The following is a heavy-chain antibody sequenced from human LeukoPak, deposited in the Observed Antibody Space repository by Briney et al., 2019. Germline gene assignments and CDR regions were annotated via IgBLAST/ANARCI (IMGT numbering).Heavy chain of an antibody. CDR2: IYHSGST. CDR1: GGSISSGGYS. CDR3: ARGGVVPADAFDY. Sequence: PSETLSLTCAVSGGSISSGGYSWSWIRQPPGKGLEWLGYIYHSGSTYYNPSLKSRLTISVDRSKNQFALKLSSVTAADTAVYYCARGGVVPADAFDYWGQGTLVTVSS. J-gene: IGHJ4*02. V-gene: IGHV4-30-2*01. D-gene: IGHD2-2*01.